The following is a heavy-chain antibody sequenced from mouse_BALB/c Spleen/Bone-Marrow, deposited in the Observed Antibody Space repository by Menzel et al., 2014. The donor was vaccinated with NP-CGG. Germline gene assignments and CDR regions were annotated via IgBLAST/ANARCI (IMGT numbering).Heavy chain of an antibody. CDR2: IHYSGST. J-gene: IGHJ3*01. CDR1: GYSITSGYG. CDR3: AKEERTTERFAY. Sequence: VQLKHSGPDLVKPSQSLSLTCTVTGYSITSGYGWYWIRQFPGNKLSCMGYIHYSGSTNYNPSLKIRISITRDTSKNQYFQQINTVTTKDTATYYCAKEERTTERFAYWGQGTLVTVSA. V-gene: IGHV3-1*02. D-gene: IGHD1-1*01.